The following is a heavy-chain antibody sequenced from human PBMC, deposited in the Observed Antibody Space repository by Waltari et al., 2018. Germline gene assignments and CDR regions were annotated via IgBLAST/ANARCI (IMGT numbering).Heavy chain of an antibody. V-gene: IGHV1-2*02. D-gene: IGHD1-1*01. CDR1: GYTFTASY. CDR3: ARETLPGNKIIDY. Sequence: QVHLVQSGAEVKQPGASVRVSCKPSGYTFTASYLHWVRQAPGQGLEWMAWINSKTGDEQSAQTFEGRVTVTRDTYLTTAYLELSGLRSDDTALYYCARETLPGNKIIDYWGQGTLVTVSS. J-gene: IGHJ4*02. CDR2: INSKTGDE.